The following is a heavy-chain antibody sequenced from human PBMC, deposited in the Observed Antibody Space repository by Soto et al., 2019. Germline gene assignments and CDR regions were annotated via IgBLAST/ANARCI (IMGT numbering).Heavy chain of an antibody. Sequence: QVQLQQWGAGLLKPSETLSLTCAVYGGSFSGYYWSWIRQPPGKGLEWIGEINHSGSTNYNPSLRSRVTTSEDTPKNQSSLKLGSVPAADTAVYYCARGHLRGYSGYVARTPPRHYYYYGMDVWGQGTTVTVSS. J-gene: IGHJ6*02. V-gene: IGHV4-34*01. CDR3: ARGHLRGYSGYVARTPPRHYYYYGMDV. D-gene: IGHD5-12*01. CDR1: GGSFSGYY. CDR2: INHSGST.